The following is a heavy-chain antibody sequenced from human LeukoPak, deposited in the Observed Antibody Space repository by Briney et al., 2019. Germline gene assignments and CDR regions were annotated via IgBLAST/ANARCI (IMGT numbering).Heavy chain of an antibody. CDR2: INHSGST. V-gene: IGHV4-34*01. J-gene: IGHJ3*02. D-gene: IGHD2-8*01. Sequence: PSETLSLTCAVYGGSFSGYYWSWIRQPPGKGLEWIGEINHSGSTNYNPSLKSRVTISVDTSKNQFSLKLSSVTAADTAVYYCARIPYCTNGVCYPRAFDIWGQGTMVTVSS. CDR1: GGSFSGYY. CDR3: ARIPYCTNGVCYPRAFDI.